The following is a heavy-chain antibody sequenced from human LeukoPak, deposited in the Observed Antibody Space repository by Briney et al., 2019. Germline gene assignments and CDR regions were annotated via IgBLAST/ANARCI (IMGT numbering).Heavy chain of an antibody. Sequence: SETLSLTCTVSGGSISSSSYYWGWIRQPPGKGLEWIGSIYYTGSTYYNPSLKSRVTISVDTSKNQFSLKLSSVTAADTAVYYCASLPKNWNYVDGWFDPWGQGTLVTVSS. V-gene: IGHV4-39*07. CDR1: GGSISSSSYY. J-gene: IGHJ5*02. CDR2: IYYTGST. CDR3: ASLPKNWNYVDGWFDP. D-gene: IGHD1-7*01.